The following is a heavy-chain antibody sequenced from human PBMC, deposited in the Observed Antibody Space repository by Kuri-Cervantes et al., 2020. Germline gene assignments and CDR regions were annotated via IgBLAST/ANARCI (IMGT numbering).Heavy chain of an antibody. V-gene: IGHV4-34*01. CDR1: GGSFSGYY. Sequence: SETLSLTCAVYGGSFSGYYWSWIRQPPGKGLEWIGEINHSGGTNYNPSLKSRVTISVHTSKNQFSLKLSSVTAADTAVYYCARGGVRGVIDGFDIWGQGKMVTVSS. CDR3: ARGGVRGVIDGFDI. J-gene: IGHJ3*02. CDR2: INHSGGT. D-gene: IGHD3-10*01.